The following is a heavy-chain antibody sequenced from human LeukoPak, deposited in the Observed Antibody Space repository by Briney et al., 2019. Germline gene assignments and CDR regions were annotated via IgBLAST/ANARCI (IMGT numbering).Heavy chain of an antibody. CDR3: ARRVVVVVAATGYYYYGMDV. CDR1: GGTFSSYA. J-gene: IGHJ6*02. D-gene: IGHD2-15*01. V-gene: IGHV1-69*01. Sequence: SVKVSFKASGGTFSSYAISWVRQAPGQGLEWMGGIIPIFGTANYAQKFQGRVTITADESTSTAYMELSSLRSEDTAVYYCARRVVVVVAATGYYYYGMDVWGQGTTVTVSS. CDR2: IIPIFGTA.